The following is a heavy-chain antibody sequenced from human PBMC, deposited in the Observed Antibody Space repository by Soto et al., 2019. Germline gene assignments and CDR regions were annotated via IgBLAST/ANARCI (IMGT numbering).Heavy chain of an antibody. Sequence: GGSLRLSCAASGFTFSSYSMNWVRQAPGKGLEWVSSISSSSSYIYYADSVKGRFTISRDNAKNSLYLQMNSLRAEDTAVYYCARVVVAATPAPHAFDIWGQGTMVTVSS. CDR2: ISSSSSYI. V-gene: IGHV3-21*01. D-gene: IGHD2-15*01. CDR1: GFTFSSYS. CDR3: ARVVVAATPAPHAFDI. J-gene: IGHJ3*02.